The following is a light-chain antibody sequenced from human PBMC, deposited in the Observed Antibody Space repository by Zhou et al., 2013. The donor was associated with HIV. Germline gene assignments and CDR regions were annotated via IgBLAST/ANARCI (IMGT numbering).Light chain of an antibody. CDR2: AAS. Sequence: DIHLTQSPSFLSASVGDRVTITCRASQDIRNSSAWYQQKPGKAPNLLIFAASTLLNGVPSRFSGSGSGTEFTLTISSLQPEDFATYLCQQAKTLPLTFGGGTKVEIK. V-gene: IGKV1-9*01. J-gene: IGKJ4*01. CDR1: QDIRNS. CDR3: QQAKTLPLT.